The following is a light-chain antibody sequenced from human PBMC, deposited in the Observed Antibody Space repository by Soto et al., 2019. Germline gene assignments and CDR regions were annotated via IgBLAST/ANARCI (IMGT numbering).Light chain of an antibody. CDR3: LQDYTYPWT. J-gene: IGKJ1*01. Sequence: IQMSHSPSSLSASVGDRVTRGCRASQGISNELGWYQQRPGKAPKVLIYGASNLQSGVPSRFSGSASGTDFTLTISSLQPEDFATYYCLQDYTYPWTFGQGTKVDIK. V-gene: IGKV1-6*01. CDR1: QGISNE. CDR2: GAS.